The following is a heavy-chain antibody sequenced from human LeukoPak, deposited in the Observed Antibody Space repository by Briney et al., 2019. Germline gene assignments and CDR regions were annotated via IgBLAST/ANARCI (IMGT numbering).Heavy chain of an antibody. CDR1: GGSFSGYY. V-gene: IGHV4-34*01. D-gene: IGHD2-15*01. Sequence: SETLSLTCAVYGGSFSGYYWSWIRQPPGKGLEWIGEINHSGSTNYNPSLKSRVTISVDTSKNQFSLKLSSVTAADTAVYYCARDPRIQPTPYCSGGSCIRYGMDVWGQGTTVTVSS. J-gene: IGHJ6*02. CDR3: ARDPRIQPTPYCSGGSCIRYGMDV. CDR2: INHSGST.